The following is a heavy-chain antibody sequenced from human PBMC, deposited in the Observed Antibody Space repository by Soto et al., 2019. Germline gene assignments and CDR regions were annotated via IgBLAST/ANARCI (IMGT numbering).Heavy chain of an antibody. D-gene: IGHD1-20*01. CDR3: TRETVAGITGLDY. CDR1: GFNVGAFA. CDR2: ISVSDAFI. V-gene: IGHV3-23*01. Sequence: LRLSCAAPGFNVGAFAVNWVRQAPGKGLEWVSGISVSDAFIYYADSVRGRFSISRDASENILYLQMNSLRVDDTALYYCTRETVAGITGLDYWGPGTLVTVSS. J-gene: IGHJ4*02.